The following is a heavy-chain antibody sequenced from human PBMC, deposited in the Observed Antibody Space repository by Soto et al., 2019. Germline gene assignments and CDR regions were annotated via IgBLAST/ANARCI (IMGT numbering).Heavy chain of an antibody. CDR2: IYWDDDK. CDR1: GFSLTTSGVG. CDR3: AHRVLRTVFGLVTTTAIYFDF. J-gene: IGHJ4*02. V-gene: IGHV2-5*02. D-gene: IGHD3-3*01. Sequence: QITLNESGPTVVRPTETLTLTCSFSGFSLTTSGVGVGWIRQSPGKAPEWLAPIYWDDDKRYSASLKSRLTINKDTSKNQVVLTVSDLDPTDTATYYCAHRVLRTVFGLVTTTAIYFDFWGQGTPVAVSS.